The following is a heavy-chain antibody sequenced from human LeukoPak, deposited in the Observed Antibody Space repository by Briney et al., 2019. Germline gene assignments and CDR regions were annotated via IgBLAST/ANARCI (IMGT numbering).Heavy chain of an antibody. CDR3: ARDLVVGSGYDP. V-gene: IGHV4-39*07. D-gene: IGHD5-12*01. CDR1: GGSISSSSYY. Sequence: SETLSLTCTVSGGSISSSSYYWGWIRQPPGKGLEWIGSIYYSGSTYYNPSLKSRVTISVDTSKNQFSLKLSSATAADTAVYYCARDLVVGSGYDPWGQGTLVTVSS. J-gene: IGHJ5*02. CDR2: IYYSGST.